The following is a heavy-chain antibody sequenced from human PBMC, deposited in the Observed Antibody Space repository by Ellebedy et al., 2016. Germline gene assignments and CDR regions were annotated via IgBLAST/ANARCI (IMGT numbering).Heavy chain of an antibody. J-gene: IGHJ4*02. V-gene: IGHV1-69*13. Sequence: SVKVSCXASGGTFSSYDISWVRQAPGQGLEWMGGIIPIFGTANYAQKFRGRVTITADESTSTAYMELSSLRSEDTAVYYCARVYYASGTNQYFDYWGQGTLVTVSS. CDR1: GGTFSSYD. CDR3: ARVYYASGTNQYFDY. CDR2: IIPIFGTA. D-gene: IGHD3-10*01.